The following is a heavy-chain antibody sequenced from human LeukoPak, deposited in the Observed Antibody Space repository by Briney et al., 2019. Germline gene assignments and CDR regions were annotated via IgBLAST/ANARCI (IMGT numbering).Heavy chain of an antibody. CDR1: GFAFSSYE. J-gene: IGHJ6*04. Sequence: GGSLRLSCAASGFAFSSYEMNWVRQAPGKGLEWVSYISTSGNSIYYADSVKGRFTISRDNAKNSLFLQMNSLRAEDTAVYYCAELGITMIGGVWGKGTTVTISS. CDR2: ISTSGNSI. CDR3: AELGITMIGGV. V-gene: IGHV3-48*03. D-gene: IGHD3-10*02.